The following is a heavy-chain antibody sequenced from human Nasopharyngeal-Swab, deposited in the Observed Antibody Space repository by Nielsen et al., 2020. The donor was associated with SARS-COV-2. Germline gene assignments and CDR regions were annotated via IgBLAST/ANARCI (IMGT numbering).Heavy chain of an antibody. CDR2: VSSTSSYI. D-gene: IGHD6-13*01. Sequence: GESLKISCAASGFPFSNYAMNWVRQAPGKGLEWVSSVSSTSSYIYYADSVKGRFTISRDNAKNSLYLLLNSLRAEDTAVYYCARDPLSSWQAIGNWYFDLWGRGTLVTVSS. CDR1: GFPFSNYA. CDR3: ARDPLSSWQAIGNWYFDL. V-gene: IGHV3-21*06. J-gene: IGHJ2*01.